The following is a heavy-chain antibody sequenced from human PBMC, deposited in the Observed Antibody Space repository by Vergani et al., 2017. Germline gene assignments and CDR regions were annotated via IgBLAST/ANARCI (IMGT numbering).Heavy chain of an antibody. CDR3: AGAGSNSGFDY. CDR2: IDPSDSYT. Sequence: EVQLVQSGAEVKKPGESLRISCKVSGYTFTNYWISWVRQMPGKGLEWMGRIDPSDSYTNYSQSFQGHVTISADKSISTAYLQWSSLKASDTAMDYCAGAGSNSGFDYGGQGTLVTVSS. D-gene: IGHD4-23*01. J-gene: IGHJ4*02. V-gene: IGHV5-10-1*03. CDR1: GYTFTNYW.